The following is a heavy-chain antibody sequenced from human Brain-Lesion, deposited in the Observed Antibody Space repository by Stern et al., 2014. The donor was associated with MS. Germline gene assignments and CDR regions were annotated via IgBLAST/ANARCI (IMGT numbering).Heavy chain of an antibody. CDR3: ARVPWFSSSWDPLGMDHYGMDV. CDR2: MNPTNHTT. V-gene: IGHV1-8*01. D-gene: IGHD6-13*01. J-gene: IGHJ6*02. CDR1: GYTFIAFN. Sequence: VQLVQSGAEVKKPGASVKVSCKASGYTFIAFNINWVRQATGQGLEWMGWMNPTNHTTGYAQKFQGRVAMTTNTSLDTAYLELSGLESEDTAVYYCARVPWFSSSWDPLGMDHYGMDVWGQGTTVTVSS.